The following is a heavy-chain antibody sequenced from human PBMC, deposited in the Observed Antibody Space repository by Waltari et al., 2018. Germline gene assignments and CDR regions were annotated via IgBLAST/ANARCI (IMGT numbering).Heavy chain of an antibody. CDR2: SNYDGTA. CDR3: VRHLRGGSIWYDY. CDR1: GGSISTGSYY. V-gene: IGHV4-39*01. Sequence: QLQLQESGPGLVKPSETLSLTCTVSGGSISTGSYYWAWIRQPPGKGLEYIGSSNYDGTAYYNPSLKSRVTMSVDTSNSQFSLKLSSVTPADTALYHCVRHLRGGSIWYDYWGQGTLVTVSS. J-gene: IGHJ4*02. D-gene: IGHD6-13*01.